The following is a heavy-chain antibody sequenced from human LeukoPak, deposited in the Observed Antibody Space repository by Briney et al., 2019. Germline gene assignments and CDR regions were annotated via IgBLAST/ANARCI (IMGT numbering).Heavy chain of an antibody. D-gene: IGHD3-22*01. J-gene: IGHJ3*01. CDR2: IYSGGTI. Sequence: GGSLRLSCAASGFSVRTNYMSWFRQAPGKGLEWVSVIYSGGTIRYSDSVKGRFTISRDNSRDTLHLQMNSLRLDATAVYHCVTAAHHLFYSASSGYYGDAFDVWGQGTVVTVSS. V-gene: IGHV3-53*01. CDR1: GFSVRTNY. CDR3: VTAAHHLFYSASSGYYGDAFDV.